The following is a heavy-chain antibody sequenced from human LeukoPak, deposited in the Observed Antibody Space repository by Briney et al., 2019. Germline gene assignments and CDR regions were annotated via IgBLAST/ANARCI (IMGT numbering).Heavy chain of an antibody. CDR2: ISYTGST. CDR3: ARGYSSSWNYFDY. J-gene: IGHJ4*02. D-gene: IGHD6-13*01. Sequence: SETLSLTCTVSGGSISSYYVSWIRQPPGKGLEWIGYISYTGSTDYNPSLKSRVTISVDTSKKQFSLKLSSVTAADTAVYYCARGYSSSWNYFDYWGQGTLVTVSS. CDR1: GGSISSYY. V-gene: IGHV4-59*01.